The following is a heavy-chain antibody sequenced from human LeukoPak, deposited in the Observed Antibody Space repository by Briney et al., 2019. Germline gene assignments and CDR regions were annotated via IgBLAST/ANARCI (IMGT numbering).Heavy chain of an antibody. CDR2: ISYDGSNK. CDR3: AKDKFENYYGSGSYSVYFDY. D-gene: IGHD3-10*01. J-gene: IGHJ4*01. Sequence: GGSLRLSCAASGFTFSSYGMHWVRQAPGKGLEWVAVISYDGSNKYYADSVKGRFTISRDNSKNTLYLQMNSLRAEDTAVYYCAKDKFENYYGSGSYSVYFDYW. CDR1: GFTFSSYG. V-gene: IGHV3-30*18.